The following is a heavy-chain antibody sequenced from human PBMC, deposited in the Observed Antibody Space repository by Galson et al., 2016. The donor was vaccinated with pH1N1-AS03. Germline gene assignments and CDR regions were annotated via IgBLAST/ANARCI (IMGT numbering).Heavy chain of an antibody. D-gene: IGHD2-21*02. V-gene: IGHV4-31*03. CDR1: GGSISSGAHY. CDR3: ARTTSTAPQAWRLHP. J-gene: IGHJ4*02. Sequence: TLSLTCTVSGGSISSGAHYWSWIRQHAGKGLEWIGHIYYSGSTYYNSSLKGRLTISVDTSKNQFSLKLSSVTAADTAVYYCARTTSTAPQAWRLHPWGQGTLVTVSS. CDR2: IYYSGST.